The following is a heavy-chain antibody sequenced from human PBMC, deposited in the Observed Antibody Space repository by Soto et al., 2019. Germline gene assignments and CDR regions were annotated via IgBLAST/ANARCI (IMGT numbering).Heavy chain of an antibody. D-gene: IGHD5-12*01. CDR2: LSGSGGST. V-gene: IGHV3-23*01. CDR3: AKDSGYDHTD. CDR1: GFTFGSSG. Sequence: EVQLLESGGGLVQPGGSLRLSCAASGFTFGSSGMSWVRQAPGKGLEWISGLSGSGGSTYYADSVKGRFTISRDTSKSTLYLQMHSLRVVDTAVNLCAKDSGYDHTDWGQGTLVTVSS. J-gene: IGHJ4*02.